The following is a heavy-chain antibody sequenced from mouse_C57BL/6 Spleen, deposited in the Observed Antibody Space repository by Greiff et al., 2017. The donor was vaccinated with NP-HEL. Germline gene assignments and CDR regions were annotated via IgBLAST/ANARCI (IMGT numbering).Heavy chain of an antibody. D-gene: IGHD2-1*01. CDR2: IHPNSGST. V-gene: IGHV1-64*01. CDR1: GYTFTSYW. Sequence: QVQLQQPGAELVKPGASVKLSCKASGYTFTSYWMHWVKQRPGQGLEWIGMIHPNSGSTNYNEKFKSKATLTVDKSSSTAYMQLSSLTSEDSAVYYCARRSASYGNYAWFAYWGQGTLVTVSA. J-gene: IGHJ3*01. CDR3: ARRSASYGNYAWFAY.